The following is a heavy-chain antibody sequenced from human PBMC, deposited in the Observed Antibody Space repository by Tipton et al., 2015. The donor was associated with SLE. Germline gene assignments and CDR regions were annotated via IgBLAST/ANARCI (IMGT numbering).Heavy chain of an antibody. Sequence: LRLSCTVYTGSFSGYYWSWIRQPPGKGLEWIGEINHSGSTNYNPSLKSRVTISVDTSKNQFSLQLTSVTAADTAIYYCARESFTNDFYYYMDVWGKGTTVTVSS. J-gene: IGHJ6*03. CDR2: INHSGST. D-gene: IGHD2-8*01. CDR1: TGSFSGYY. CDR3: ARESFTNDFYYYMDV. V-gene: IGHV4-34*01.